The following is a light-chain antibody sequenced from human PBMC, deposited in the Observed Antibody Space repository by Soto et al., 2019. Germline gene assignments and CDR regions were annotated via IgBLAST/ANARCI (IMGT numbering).Light chain of an antibody. CDR3: QQFNVWPLT. V-gene: IGKV3-15*01. Sequence: EMVLTQSPATLSVSPGGRATLSCRASQSVGSNLAWYQQKPGQAPRLLIYGASTRATGNPATFSGSGSGTEFTLTISSLQSEDSAVYYCQQFNVWPLTFGGGTKVEI. J-gene: IGKJ4*01. CDR1: QSVGSN. CDR2: GAS.